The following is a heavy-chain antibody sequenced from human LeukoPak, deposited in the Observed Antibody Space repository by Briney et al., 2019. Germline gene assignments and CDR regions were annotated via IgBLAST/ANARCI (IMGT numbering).Heavy chain of an antibody. CDR1: GFTLDDYA. Sequence: GGSLRLSCAASGFTLDDYAMHWVRQAPGKGLEWVSGISWNSGSIGYADSVKGRFTISRDNAKNSLYLQMNSLRAEDTALYYCAKDMGTGEPLDYWGQGTLVTVSS. CDR2: ISWNSGSI. V-gene: IGHV3-9*01. J-gene: IGHJ4*02. CDR3: AKDMGTGEPLDY. D-gene: IGHD3-10*01.